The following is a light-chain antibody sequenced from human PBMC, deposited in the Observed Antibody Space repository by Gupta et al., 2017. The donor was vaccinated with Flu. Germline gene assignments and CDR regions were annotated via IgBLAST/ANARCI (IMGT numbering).Light chain of an antibody. V-gene: IGKV3-11*01. Sequence: EIVLTQSLVTLSLSPGERAVLSCRASQSVGNYLALYQQRPGQAPRLLMIDASKRAAGIPARFIVSGSGTDFTLTITTLEPEDFAVYYCQQRSDVPMYTFGQGTKLEIK. CDR1: QSVGNY. CDR2: DAS. J-gene: IGKJ2*01. CDR3: QQRSDVPMYT.